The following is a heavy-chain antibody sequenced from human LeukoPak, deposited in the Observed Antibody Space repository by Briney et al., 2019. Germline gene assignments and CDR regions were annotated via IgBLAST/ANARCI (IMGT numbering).Heavy chain of an antibody. J-gene: IGHJ4*02. D-gene: IGHD3-10*01. CDR2: INHSGST. CDR1: GGSFSGYY. V-gene: IGHV4-34*01. Sequence: SETLSLTCAVYGGSFSGYYWSWIRQPPGKGLEWIGEINHSGSTDYNPSLKSRVTISVDTSKNQFSLKLSSVTAADTAVYYCARGSRYYGSGSYFDYWGPGTLVTVSS. CDR3: ARGSRYYGSGSYFDY.